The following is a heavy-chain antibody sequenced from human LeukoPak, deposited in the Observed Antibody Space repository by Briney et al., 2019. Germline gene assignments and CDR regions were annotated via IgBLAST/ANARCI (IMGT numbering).Heavy chain of an antibody. CDR2: IYYSGST. CDR3: ATLRYFDPWAFDI. CDR1: GGSISSYY. D-gene: IGHD3-9*01. J-gene: IGHJ3*02. Sequence: KPSETLSLTCTVSGGSISSYYWSWIRQPPGKGLEWIGYIYYSGSTNYNPSLKSRVTISVDTSKNQFSLKLSSVTAADTAVYYCATLRYFDPWAFDIWGQGTMVTVSS. V-gene: IGHV4-59*01.